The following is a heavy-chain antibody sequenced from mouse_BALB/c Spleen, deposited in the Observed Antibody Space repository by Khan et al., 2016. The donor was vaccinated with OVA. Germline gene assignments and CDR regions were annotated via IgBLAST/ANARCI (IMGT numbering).Heavy chain of an antibody. CDR1: GFTFTDYY. CDR2: ISNRGTTT. D-gene: IGHD1-1*02. V-gene: IGHV5-12*02. CDR3: GREGDGGGVAD. Sequence: EVELVESGGGFMQPGGSLKLSCATSGFTFTDYYMYWVRQTPEKRLEWVAYISNRGTTTYYPDTVRGRFTISRDNDKNTLYVPMGRPGSDNTAIDFCGREGDGGGVADWGQGTLVTVSA. J-gene: IGHJ3*01.